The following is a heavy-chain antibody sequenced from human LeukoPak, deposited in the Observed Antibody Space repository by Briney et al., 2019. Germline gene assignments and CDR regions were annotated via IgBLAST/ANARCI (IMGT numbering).Heavy chain of an antibody. V-gene: IGHV1-46*01. D-gene: IGHD6-13*01. CDR1: GYTFTSYY. CDR2: INPSGGTT. Sequence: GASVKVSCKASGYTFTSYYMHLVRQAPAQGLEWMGIINPSGGTTSYAQKFQGRVTMTRDTSTSTVYMELSSLRSEDTALYYCARGSWYRNDYWGQGTLVTVSS. J-gene: IGHJ4*02. CDR3: ARGSWYRNDY.